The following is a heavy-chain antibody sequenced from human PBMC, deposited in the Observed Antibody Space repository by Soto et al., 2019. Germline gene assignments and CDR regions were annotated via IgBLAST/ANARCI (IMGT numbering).Heavy chain of an antibody. CDR2: IYPGDSDT. CDR3: AGRLGSSRYYFDS. J-gene: IGHJ4*02. D-gene: IGHD6-13*01. Sequence: GESLKISCEASGYTFSTYWIGWVRQMPGRGLEWMGIIYPGDSDTRYSPSFQGQVTISADKSISTAYLQGSSLRASDTAMYYCAGRLGSSRYYFDSWGQGTLVTVSS. V-gene: IGHV5-51*01. CDR1: GYTFSTYW.